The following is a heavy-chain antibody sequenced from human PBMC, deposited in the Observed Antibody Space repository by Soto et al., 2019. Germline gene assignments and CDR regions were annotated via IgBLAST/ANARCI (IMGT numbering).Heavy chain of an antibody. CDR3: AAELRGVIIGTPNADY. CDR1: GFTFTSSA. J-gene: IGHJ4*02. D-gene: IGHD3-10*01. Sequence: SVKVSCKASGFTFTSSAVQWVRQARGQRLEWIGWIVVGSGNTNYAQKFQERVTITRDMSTSTAYMELSSLRSEDTAVYYCAAELRGVIIGTPNADYWGQGTLVTVS. CDR2: IVVGSGNT. V-gene: IGHV1-58*01.